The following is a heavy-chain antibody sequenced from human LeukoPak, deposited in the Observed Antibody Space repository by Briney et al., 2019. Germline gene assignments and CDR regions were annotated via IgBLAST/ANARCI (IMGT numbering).Heavy chain of an antibody. CDR2: IIHSGST. V-gene: IGHV4-34*12. CDR3: ASYCSGGSCNDSSGYYIDY. D-gene: IGHD2-15*01. CDR1: GGSFSGYY. J-gene: IGHJ4*02. Sequence: PSETLSLTCAAYGGSFSGYYWSWIRKPPGKGLEWIGEIIHSGSTNYNPSLKSRVTISVDTSKNQFSLKLSSVTAADTAVYYCASYCSGGSCNDSSGYYIDYWGQGTLVTVSS.